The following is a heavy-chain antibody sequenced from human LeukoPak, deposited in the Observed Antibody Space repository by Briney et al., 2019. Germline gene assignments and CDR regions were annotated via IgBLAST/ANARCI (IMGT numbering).Heavy chain of an antibody. Sequence: WASVKVSCKASGYTFTGYYMHWVRQAPGQGLEWMGWINPNSGGTNYAQKFQGRVTTTRDTSISTAYMELSRLRSDDTAVYYCARLPGSGYSYGSHWGQGTLVTVSS. CDR3: ARLPGSGYSYGSH. V-gene: IGHV1-2*02. D-gene: IGHD5-18*01. CDR1: GYTFTGYY. J-gene: IGHJ4*02. CDR2: INPNSGGT.